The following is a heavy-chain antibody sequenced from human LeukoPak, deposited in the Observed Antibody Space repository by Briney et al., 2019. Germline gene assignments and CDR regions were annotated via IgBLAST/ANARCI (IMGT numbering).Heavy chain of an antibody. CDR2: IWEDGSQK. J-gene: IGHJ4*02. Sequence: PGGSLRLSCAASGFTLNNYWMNWVRQAPGKGLEWVANIWEDGSQKYYVDSVKGRFTISRDNAKSSLYLQMNSLRAEDTAVYYCARGDSSSKIDYWGQGTLVTVSS. CDR1: GFTLNNYW. CDR3: ARGDSSSKIDY. D-gene: IGHD6-6*01. V-gene: IGHV3-7*01.